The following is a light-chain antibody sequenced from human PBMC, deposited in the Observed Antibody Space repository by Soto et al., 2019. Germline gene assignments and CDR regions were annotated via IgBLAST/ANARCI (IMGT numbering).Light chain of an antibody. CDR1: QDIINH. J-gene: IGKJ5*01. V-gene: IGKV1-27*01. Sequence: DIQMTQSPSSLSASVGDTVTITCRASQDIINHVAWYQQRPGKVPHLLIYGASTLHSGVPSRFSGSGSGTHFTLTISSLQPEDVATYYCQNYHLALGTFGQGTRLEIK. CDR3: QNYHLALGT. CDR2: GAS.